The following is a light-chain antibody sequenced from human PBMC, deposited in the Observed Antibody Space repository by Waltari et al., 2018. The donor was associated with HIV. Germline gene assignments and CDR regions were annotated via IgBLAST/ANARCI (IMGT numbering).Light chain of an antibody. J-gene: IGLJ2*01. CDR3: AAWDDGLSGVI. V-gene: IGLV1-47*01. Sequence: QPVLSQAPSASGAPGPRTVLSCSGDLSTFGRTAVPWYQHSPGRAPRLLIDGNNERPSEVPDRFSGSKSGSSASLAISGLQSEDEGDYFCAAWDDGLSGVIFGGGTRLTV. CDR1: LSTFGRTA. CDR2: GNN.